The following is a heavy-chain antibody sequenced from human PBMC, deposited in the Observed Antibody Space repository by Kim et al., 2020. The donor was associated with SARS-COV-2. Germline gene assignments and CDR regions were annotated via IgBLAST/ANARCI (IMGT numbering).Heavy chain of an antibody. CDR2: ISSSSSYI. CDR1: GFTFSSYS. V-gene: IGHV3-21*01. D-gene: IGHD3-10*01. J-gene: IGHJ6*02. Sequence: GGSLRLSCAASGFTFSSYSMNWVRQAPGKGLEWVSSISSSSSYIYYADSVKGRFTISRDNAKNSLYLQMNSLRAEDTAVYYCARLKYGSGRYYGMDVWDQGTTVTVSS. CDR3: ARLKYGSGRYYGMDV.